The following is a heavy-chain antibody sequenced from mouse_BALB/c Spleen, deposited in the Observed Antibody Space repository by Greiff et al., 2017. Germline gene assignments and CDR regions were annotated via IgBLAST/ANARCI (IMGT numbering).Heavy chain of an antibody. Sequence: VQRVESGPGLVAPSQSLSITCTVSGFSLTSYGVHWVRQPPGKGLEWLGVIWAGGSTNYNSALMSRLSISKDNSKSQVFLKMNSLQTDDTAMYYCARVSTMITTGYYFDYWGQGTTLTVSS. D-gene: IGHD2-4*01. CDR1: GFSLTSYG. J-gene: IGHJ2*01. V-gene: IGHV2-9*02. CDR2: IWAGGST. CDR3: ARVSTMITTGYYFDY.